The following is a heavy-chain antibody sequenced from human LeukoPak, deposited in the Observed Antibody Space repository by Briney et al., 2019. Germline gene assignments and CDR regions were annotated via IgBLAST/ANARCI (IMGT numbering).Heavy chain of an antibody. CDR2: TSYDGSNK. CDR1: GFTFSSYA. V-gene: IGHV3-30-3*01. Sequence: GGSLRLSCAASGFTFSSYAVHWVRQAPGKGLEWVAVTSYDGSNKYYADSVKGRFTISRDNSKNTLYLQMNSLRAEDTAVYYCARDGGAAAGIDYWGQGTLVTVSS. CDR3: ARDGGAAAGIDY. D-gene: IGHD6-13*01. J-gene: IGHJ4*02.